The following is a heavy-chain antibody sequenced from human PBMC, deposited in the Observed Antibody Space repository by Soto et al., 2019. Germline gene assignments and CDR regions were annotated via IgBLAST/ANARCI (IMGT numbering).Heavy chain of an antibody. CDR3: AREAAYCGGDCFGYFQH. D-gene: IGHD2-21*02. J-gene: IGHJ1*01. CDR2: IIPIFGTA. CDR1: GGTFSSYA. V-gene: IGHV1-69*06. Sequence: SVKVSCKASGGTFSSYAISWVRQAPGQGLEWMGGIIPIFGTANYAQKFQGRVTITADKSTSTAYMELSSLRSEDTAVYYCAREAAYCGGDCFGYFQHWGQGTLVTVSA.